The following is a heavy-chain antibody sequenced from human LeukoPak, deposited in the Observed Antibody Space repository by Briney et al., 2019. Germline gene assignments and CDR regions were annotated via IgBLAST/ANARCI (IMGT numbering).Heavy chain of an antibody. V-gene: IGHV3-30-3*01. CDR1: GFTFSSYA. CDR2: ISYDGSNK. Sequence: PGGSLRLSCAASGFTFSSYAMHWVRQAPGKGLEWVAVISYDGSNKYYADSVKGRFTISRDNSKNTLYLQMNSLRAEDTAVYYCASLSHPDYSTPPFDYWGQGTLVTVSS. CDR3: ASLSHPDYSTPPFDY. J-gene: IGHJ4*02. D-gene: IGHD4-11*01.